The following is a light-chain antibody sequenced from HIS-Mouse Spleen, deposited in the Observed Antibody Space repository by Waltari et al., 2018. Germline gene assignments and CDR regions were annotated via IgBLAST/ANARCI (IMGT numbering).Light chain of an antibody. CDR2: EDS. CDR1: ALPKKY. CDR3: YSTDSSGNHRV. J-gene: IGLJ2*01. V-gene: IGLV3-10*01. Sequence: SYELTQPPSVSVSPGQTARITCSGDALPKKYAYWYQQTSGQAPVLFIYEDSKRPSGIPGRFSGSSSGTMATLTISGAQVEDEADYYCYSTDSSGNHRVFGGGTKLTVL.